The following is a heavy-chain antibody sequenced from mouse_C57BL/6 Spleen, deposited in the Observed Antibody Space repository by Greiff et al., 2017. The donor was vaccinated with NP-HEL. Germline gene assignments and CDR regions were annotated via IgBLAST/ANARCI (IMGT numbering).Heavy chain of an antibody. CDR1: GYAFSSSW. V-gene: IGHV1-82*01. D-gene: IGHD1-1*01. CDR3: ANYYGSPYAMDY. CDR2: IYPGDGDT. Sequence: QVQLKQSGPELVKPGASVKISCKASGYAFSSSWMNWVKQRPGKGLEWIGRIYPGDGDTNYTGKFKGQATLTADKSSSTAYMQLSSLTSEDSAVYCCANYYGSPYAMDYWGQGTSVTVSS. J-gene: IGHJ4*01.